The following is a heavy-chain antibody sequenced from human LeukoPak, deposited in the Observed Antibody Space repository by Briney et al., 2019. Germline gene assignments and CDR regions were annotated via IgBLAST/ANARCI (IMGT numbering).Heavy chain of an antibody. CDR2: ISGSGGNT. CDR1: GFTFSNYA. CDR3: AKGVVATGVDY. J-gene: IGHJ4*02. V-gene: IGHV3-23*01. Sequence: GGSLRLSCAASGFTFSNYAMNWVRQAPGKGLQWVSSISGSGGNTYYADSVKGRFTISRDNSKNTLYLQMNSLRAEDTAVYYCAKGVVATGVDYWGQGTLVTVSS. D-gene: IGHD5-12*01.